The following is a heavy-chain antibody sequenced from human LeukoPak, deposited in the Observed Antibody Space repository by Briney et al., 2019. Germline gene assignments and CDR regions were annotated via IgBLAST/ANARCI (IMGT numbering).Heavy chain of an antibody. CDR1: GDSISNGYY. J-gene: IGHJ4*02. V-gene: IGHV4-38-2*02. CDR3: ARGRSGYGGNSGIASCDY. D-gene: IGHD4-23*01. Sequence: SETLSLTCTVSGDSISNGYYWDWIRQPPGKGLEWIGSIYHTGTIYYNPSLKSRVTISVDTSNNQFSLKVRSVTAADTAVYYCARGRSGYGGNSGIASCDYWGQGTLVAVSS. CDR2: IYHTGTI.